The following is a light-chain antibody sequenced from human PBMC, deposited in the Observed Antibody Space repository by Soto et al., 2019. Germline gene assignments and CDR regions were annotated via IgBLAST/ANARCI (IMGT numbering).Light chain of an antibody. V-gene: IGLV2-11*01. CDR1: SSDFGGYTY. J-gene: IGLJ2*01. CDR3: CSYAGTYTWL. Sequence: QSVLTQPRSVSGSPGQSVTISCTGPSSDFGGYTYVSWYQQRPGEAPKLMIHDVTKRPSGVPDRFSGSKSGNTASLTISGLQADDEADYYCCSYAGTYTWLFGGGTKLTVL. CDR2: DVT.